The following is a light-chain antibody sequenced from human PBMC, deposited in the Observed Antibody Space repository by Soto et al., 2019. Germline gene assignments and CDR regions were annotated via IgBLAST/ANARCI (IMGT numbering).Light chain of an antibody. V-gene: IGLV1-44*01. J-gene: IGLJ1*01. CDR3: AAWDDSLNGRYV. CDR2: SNN. CDR1: SSHIGSNT. Sequence: QSVLTQPPSASGTPGQRVTISCSGSSSHIGSNTVNWYQQLLGTAPKLLIYSNNQRPSGVPDRFSGSKSGTSASLAISGLQSEDEADYYCAAWDDSLNGRYVFGTGTKLTVL.